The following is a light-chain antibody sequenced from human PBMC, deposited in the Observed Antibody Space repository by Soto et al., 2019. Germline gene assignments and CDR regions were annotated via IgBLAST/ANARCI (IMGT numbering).Light chain of an antibody. CDR2: DAA. CDR3: QHRSSWPLT. CDR1: SSIGYY. Sequence: EIVLTQSPATLSLSPGERATLSCRASSSIGYYLAWYQQKPGQAPRLLIYDAANRATGIPARFSGGGSGTEFTLTISSLEREDFAVYYCQHRSSWPLTFGQGTRLEV. J-gene: IGKJ5*01. V-gene: IGKV3-11*01.